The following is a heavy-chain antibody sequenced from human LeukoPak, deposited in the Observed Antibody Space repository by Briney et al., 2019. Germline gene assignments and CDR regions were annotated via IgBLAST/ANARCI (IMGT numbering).Heavy chain of an antibody. CDR3: ARAGDSTSPLDY. CDR2: IYTSGST. J-gene: IGHJ4*02. Sequence: SETLSLSCTVSGGSFSSYYWNWIRQPAGKGLEWIGRIYTSGSTNYNPSLKSRVTMSVDTSKNQFSLKLTSVTAADTAVYHCARAGDSTSPLDYWGQGTLVTVSS. V-gene: IGHV4-4*07. D-gene: IGHD6-13*01. CDR1: GGSFSSYY.